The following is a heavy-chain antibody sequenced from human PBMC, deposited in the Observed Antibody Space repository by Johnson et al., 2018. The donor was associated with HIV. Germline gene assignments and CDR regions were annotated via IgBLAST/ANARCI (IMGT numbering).Heavy chain of an antibody. D-gene: IGHD6-6*01. J-gene: IGHJ3*02. Sequence: QVQLVESGGGVVQPGGSLRLSCAASGFTFSSYGMHWVRQAPGKGLEWVAFIRYDGSNKYYADSVKGRFTISRDNSKNTLYLQMNSLRAEDTAVYYCAKVSQQQVGAFEIWGQGTMVTVSS. CDR3: AKVSQQQVGAFEI. CDR2: IRYDGSNK. V-gene: IGHV3-30*02. CDR1: GFTFSSYG.